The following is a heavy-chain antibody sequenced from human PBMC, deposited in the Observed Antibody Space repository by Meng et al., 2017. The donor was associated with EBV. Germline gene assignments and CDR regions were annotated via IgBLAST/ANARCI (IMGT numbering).Heavy chain of an antibody. Sequence: VELVQSGAGVKNPGVSVKVSCKASGYTFTGYYMHWVRQAPGQGLEWMGRINPNSGGTNYAQKFQGRVTMTRDTSISTAYMELSRLRSDDTAVYYCVRVGIAVAGTGDYWGQGTLVTVSS. CDR2: INPNSGGT. CDR3: VRVGIAVAGTGDY. D-gene: IGHD6-19*01. J-gene: IGHJ4*02. CDR1: GYTFTGYY. V-gene: IGHV1-2*06.